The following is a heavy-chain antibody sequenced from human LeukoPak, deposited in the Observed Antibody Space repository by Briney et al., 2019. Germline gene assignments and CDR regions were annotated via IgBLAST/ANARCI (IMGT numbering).Heavy chain of an antibody. CDR3: ANEIRPNDY. J-gene: IGHJ4*02. Sequence: GGSLRLSCAASEFDFSSYAMTWVRQAPGKGLEWVSAISISGSKTYYADSVKGRFTISRDNSKNTLYLQMNSLRAEDTAVYYCANEIRPNDYWGQGTQATVSS. V-gene: IGHV3-23*01. CDR2: ISISGSKT. CDR1: EFDFSSYA. D-gene: IGHD4-17*01.